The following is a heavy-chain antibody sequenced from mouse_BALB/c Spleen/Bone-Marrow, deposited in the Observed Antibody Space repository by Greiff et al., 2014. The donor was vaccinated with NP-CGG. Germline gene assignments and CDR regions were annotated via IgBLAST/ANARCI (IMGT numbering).Heavy chain of an antibody. J-gene: IGHJ2*01. Sequence: VQLQQSGAELVKPGASVKLSWTASGFNIKDTYMHWVKQRPEQGLEWIGRIDPANGNTKYDPKFQGKATITADTSSNRAYLQLSSLTSEDTAVYYCARYYYGSSYFDYWGQGTTLTVSS. D-gene: IGHD1-1*01. CDR1: GFNIKDTY. CDR3: ARYYYGSSYFDY. V-gene: IGHV14-3*02. CDR2: IDPANGNT.